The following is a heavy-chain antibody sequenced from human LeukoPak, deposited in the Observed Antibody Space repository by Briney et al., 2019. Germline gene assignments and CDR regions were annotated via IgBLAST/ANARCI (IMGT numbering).Heavy chain of an antibody. D-gene: IGHD3-10*01. Sequence: GASVKVSCKASGYTFTSYYMHWVRQAPGRGLEWMGIINPSGGSTSYAQKFQGRVTMTRDTSTSTVYMELSSLRSEDTAVYYCARDGYYYGSGSYLPDWGQGTLVTVSS. CDR1: GYTFTSYY. CDR2: INPSGGST. CDR3: ARDGYYYGSGSYLPD. V-gene: IGHV1-46*01. J-gene: IGHJ4*02.